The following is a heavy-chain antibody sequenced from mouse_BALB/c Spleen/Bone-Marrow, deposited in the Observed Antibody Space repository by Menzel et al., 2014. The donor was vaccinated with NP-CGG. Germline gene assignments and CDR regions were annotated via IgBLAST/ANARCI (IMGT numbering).Heavy chain of an antibody. D-gene: IGHD2-12*01. V-gene: IGHV1S81*02. CDR3: TRSRRAMDY. J-gene: IGHJ4*01. CDR1: GYTFSSDY. Sequence: VQGVESGAELVKPGASVKLSCKASGYTFSSDYMYWVKQRPGQGLEWIGEINPSNGGTNFNEKFKSKATLTVDKSSSTAYMQLSSQTSEDSAVYYCTRSRRAMDYWGQGTSVTVSS. CDR2: INPSNGGT.